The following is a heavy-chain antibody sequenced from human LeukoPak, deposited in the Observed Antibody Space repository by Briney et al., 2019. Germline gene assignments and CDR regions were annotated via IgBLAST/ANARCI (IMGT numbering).Heavy chain of an antibody. V-gene: IGHV3-30-3*01. D-gene: IGHD3-10*01. CDR3: AREGYYGSGSPPSLYFDY. CDR2: TSSDLNVK. CDR1: GFTFRNYV. J-gene: IGHJ4*02. Sequence: GGSLGLSCAASGFTFRNYVIHWVRQAPGKGLEWVAVTSSDLNVKLYADSVKGRFTISKDNSRSTLYLQMNSLRPEDTAIYYCAREGYYGSGSPPSLYFDYWGQGTLVTVSS.